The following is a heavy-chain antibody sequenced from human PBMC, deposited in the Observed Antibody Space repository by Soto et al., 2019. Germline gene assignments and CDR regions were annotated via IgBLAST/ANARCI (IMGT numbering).Heavy chain of an antibody. V-gene: IGHV4-30-4*01. CDR2: IYYSGST. CDR1: GGSISSGDYY. J-gene: IGHJ5*02. Sequence: KPSETLSLTCTVSGGSISSGDYYWSWIRQPPGKGLEWIGYIYYSGSTYYNPSLKSRVTISVDTSKNQFSLKLNSVTAADTAAFYCARVESEVTASEFWFDPWGQGTLVTVSS. CDR3: ARVESEVTASEFWFDP. D-gene: IGHD2-21*02.